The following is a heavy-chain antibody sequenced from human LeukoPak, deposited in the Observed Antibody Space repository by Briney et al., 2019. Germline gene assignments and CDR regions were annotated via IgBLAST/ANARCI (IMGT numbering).Heavy chain of an antibody. CDR1: GFTFSAYE. D-gene: IGHD1/OR15-1a*01. CDR2: ISSSGTTI. J-gene: IGHJ4*02. Sequence: GASLRLSCTASGFTFSAYEMNWVRQAPGKGLEWFSHISSSGTTIYYADSVKGRFTISRDNAGNSLYLQMNSLRAEDTAIYYCAREEQLHGEPGGYWGQGTLVT. V-gene: IGHV3-48*03. CDR3: AREEQLHGEPGGY.